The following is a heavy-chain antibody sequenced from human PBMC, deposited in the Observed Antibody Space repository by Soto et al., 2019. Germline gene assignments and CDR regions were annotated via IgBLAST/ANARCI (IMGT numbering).Heavy chain of an antibody. Sequence: SETLSLTCTVSGGSISSSSYYWGWIRQPTGKGLEWIGSIYYSGSTYYNPSLKSRVTISVDTSKNQLSLKLSSVTAADTAVYYCARFSGSYYAYYSCMDVWGQGTTVTVSS. CDR2: IYYSGST. D-gene: IGHD1-26*01. V-gene: IGHV4-39*01. CDR3: ARFSGSYYAYYSCMDV. CDR1: GGSISSSSYY. J-gene: IGHJ6*02.